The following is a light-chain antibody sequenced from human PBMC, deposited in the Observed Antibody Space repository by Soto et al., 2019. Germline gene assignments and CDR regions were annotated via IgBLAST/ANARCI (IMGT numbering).Light chain of an antibody. J-gene: IGKJ4*01. CDR3: QQSYRLPLT. CDR2: SAS. CDR1: QRISTF. V-gene: IGKV1-39*01. Sequence: DIQMTQSSSSLSAFVGDSVTITCHASQRISTFLNWYHQKPGKAPKLLIYSASYLQSGVPSNFSGSGSGTDFTLSIVTLQPEDFGTYFCQQSYRLPLTFGGGTKVDIK.